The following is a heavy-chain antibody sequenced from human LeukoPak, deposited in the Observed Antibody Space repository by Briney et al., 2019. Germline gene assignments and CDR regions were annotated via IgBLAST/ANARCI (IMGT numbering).Heavy chain of an antibody. D-gene: IGHD6-25*01. CDR2: VHHTGKV. CDR3: ARHLAAHNWFDP. CDR1: GGSISSGDYN. Sequence: PSETLSLTCIVSGGSISSGDYNWDWIRQPPGWGLEWIGNVHHTGKVDYNPSLRSRVSMYVDRSKNQFSLKLTSVTAADTAIYYCARHLAAHNWFDPWGQGALVTISS. V-gene: IGHV4-39*01. J-gene: IGHJ5*02.